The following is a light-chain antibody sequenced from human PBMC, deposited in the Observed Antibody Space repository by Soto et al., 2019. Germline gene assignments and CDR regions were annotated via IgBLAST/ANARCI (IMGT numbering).Light chain of an antibody. J-gene: IGKJ5*01. CDR3: QQYNNWPPIT. V-gene: IGKV3-15*01. CDR2: GAS. CDR1: QSVSSN. Sequence: EIVMTHSPATLSVSPWEIATLSCRASQSVSSNLAWYQQKPGQAPRLLIYGASTRATGIPARFSGSGSGTEFTLTISSLQSEDFALYYCQQYNNWPPITFGQGTRLEIK.